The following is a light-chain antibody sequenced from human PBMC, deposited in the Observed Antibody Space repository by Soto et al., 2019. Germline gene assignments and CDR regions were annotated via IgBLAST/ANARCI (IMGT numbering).Light chain of an antibody. CDR2: EVT. CDR3: SSYTDSSTLVV. V-gene: IGLV2-14*01. J-gene: IGLJ2*01. Sequence: QSVLTQPASVSESPGQSITISCTGTSSDVGGYNYVSWYQQHPGKAPKLMIYEVTNRPSGVSNRFSGSKSGNTASLTISGLQAEDEADYYCSSYTDSSTLVVFGGGTQLTVL. CDR1: SSDVGGYNY.